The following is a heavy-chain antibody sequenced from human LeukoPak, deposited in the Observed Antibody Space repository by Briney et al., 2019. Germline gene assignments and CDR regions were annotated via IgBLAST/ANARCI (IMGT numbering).Heavy chain of an antibody. CDR1: GYTFTGYY. CDR2: INPNSGGT. V-gene: IGHV1-2*04. J-gene: IGHJ6*04. D-gene: IGHD3-3*01. Sequence: ASVKVSCMASGYTFTGYYMHWVRQAPGQGLEWMGWINPNSGGTNYAQKFQGWVTMTRDTSISTAYMELSRLRSDDTAVYYCARGYDSVYYYGMDVWGKGTTVTVSS. CDR3: ARGYDSVYYYGMDV.